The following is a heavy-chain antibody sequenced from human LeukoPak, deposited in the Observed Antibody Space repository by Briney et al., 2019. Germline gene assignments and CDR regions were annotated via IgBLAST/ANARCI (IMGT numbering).Heavy chain of an antibody. D-gene: IGHD3-3*01. J-gene: IGHJ5*02. V-gene: IGHV3-74*01. Sequence: GGSLRLSCAASGFTFSSYWMHWVRQAPGKGLVWVSRINTDGSSTSYADSVKGRFTISRDNAKNTLYLQMNSLRAEDTAVYYCARGATIFGVVNYNWFDPWGQGTLVTVSS. CDR2: INTDGSST. CDR1: GFTFSSYW. CDR3: ARGATIFGVVNYNWFDP.